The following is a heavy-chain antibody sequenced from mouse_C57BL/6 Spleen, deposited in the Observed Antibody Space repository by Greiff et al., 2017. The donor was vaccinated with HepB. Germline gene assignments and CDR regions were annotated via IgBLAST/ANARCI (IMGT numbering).Heavy chain of an antibody. CDR1: GYAFSSSW. CDR3: ARLDYSSHFAY. D-gene: IGHD2-5*01. V-gene: IGHV1-82*01. Sequence: QVQLKESGPELVKPGASVKISCKASGYAFSSSWMNWVKQRPGKGLEWIGRIYPGDGGTNYNGKFKGKATLTADKSSSTAYMQLSSLTSEDAAVYFCARLDYSSHFAYWGQGTLVTVSA. J-gene: IGHJ3*01. CDR2: IYPGDGGT.